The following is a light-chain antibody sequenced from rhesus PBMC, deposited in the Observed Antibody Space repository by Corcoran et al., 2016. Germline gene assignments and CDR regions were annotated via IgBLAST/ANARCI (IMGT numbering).Light chain of an antibody. Sequence: EIVMTQSPATLSLSPGETATISCRTSQSVSSYVAWYQQKPGQAPRLLIYGASSRATGLPDRFSGRGSGTDFTLTISSLEPEDFAVYYCQETSNLFTFGPGTKLDIK. J-gene: IGKJ3*01. CDR1: QSVSSY. V-gene: IGKV3-31*02. CDR2: GAS. CDR3: QETSNLFT.